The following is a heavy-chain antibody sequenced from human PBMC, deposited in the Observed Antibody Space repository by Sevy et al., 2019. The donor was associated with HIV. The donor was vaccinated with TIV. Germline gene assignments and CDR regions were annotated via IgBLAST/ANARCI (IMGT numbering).Heavy chain of an antibody. CDR2: IYYSGST. CDR3: ARGGWEDFDY. J-gene: IGHJ4*02. D-gene: IGHD6-19*01. CDR1: GGSISSYY. Sequence: SEMSLTCTVSGGSISSYYWSWIRQPPGKGLEWIGYIYYSGSTNYNPSLKSRVTISVDTSKNQFSLKLNSVTAADTAVYFCARGGWEDFDYWGQGTQVTVSS. V-gene: IGHV4-59*01.